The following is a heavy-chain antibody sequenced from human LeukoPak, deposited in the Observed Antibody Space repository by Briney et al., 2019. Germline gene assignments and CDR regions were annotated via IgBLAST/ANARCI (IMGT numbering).Heavy chain of an antibody. Sequence: GGSLRLSCAASGFTFSSFWMHWVRQAPGKGLVWISRINSDGRSIGYADFVKGRFTISRDNAKNTLYLQMNSLRAEDTAVYYCGGGDSGGSPDYWGQGTLVTVSS. CDR2: INSDGRSI. CDR3: GGGDSGGSPDY. CDR1: GFTFSSFW. D-gene: IGHD3-22*01. J-gene: IGHJ4*02. V-gene: IGHV3-74*01.